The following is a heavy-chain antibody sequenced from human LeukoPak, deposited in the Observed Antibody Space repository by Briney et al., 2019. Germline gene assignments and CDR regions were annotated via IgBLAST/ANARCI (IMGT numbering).Heavy chain of an antibody. D-gene: IGHD3/OR15-3a*01. J-gene: IGHJ4*02. CDR1: GYTFTSYA. CDR3: TLYNF. CDR2: INGGNGDT. Sequence: ASVKVSCKASGYTFTSYAMHWVRQAPGQSLEWMGGINGGNGDTKYSQELQDRVTISRDTSANTAYMELCSLRSEDMAVYYCTLYNFWGQGTLVTVSS. V-gene: IGHV1-3*03.